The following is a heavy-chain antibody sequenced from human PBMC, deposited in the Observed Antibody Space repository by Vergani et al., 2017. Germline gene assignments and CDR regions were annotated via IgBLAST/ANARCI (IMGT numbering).Heavy chain of an antibody. CDR1: GGSISSGGYY. D-gene: IGHD3-3*01. Sequence: QLHLQESGPGLVKPSETLSLTCTVSGGSISSGGYYWSWIRQHPGKGLEWIGYIYYSGSTYYNPSLKSRVTISVDTSKNQFSLKLSSVTAADTAVYYCARSDAAISLGWSGYYAAAHWGQGTLVTVSS. CDR2: IYYSGST. CDR3: ARSDAAISLGWSGYYAAAH. J-gene: IGHJ4*02. V-gene: IGHV4-31*03.